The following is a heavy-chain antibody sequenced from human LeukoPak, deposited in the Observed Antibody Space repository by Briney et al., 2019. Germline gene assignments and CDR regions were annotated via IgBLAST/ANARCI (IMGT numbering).Heavy chain of an antibody. J-gene: IGHJ4*02. CDR3: AKDHVQLWLLDY. Sequence: GGSLRLSCAASEFTFSSYGMHWVRQAPGKGLEWVAFIRYDGSNKYYADSVKGRFTISRDNSKNTLYLQMNSLRAEDTAVYYCAKDHVQLWLLDYWGQGTLVTVSS. CDR1: EFTFSSYG. D-gene: IGHD5-18*01. V-gene: IGHV3-30*02. CDR2: IRYDGSNK.